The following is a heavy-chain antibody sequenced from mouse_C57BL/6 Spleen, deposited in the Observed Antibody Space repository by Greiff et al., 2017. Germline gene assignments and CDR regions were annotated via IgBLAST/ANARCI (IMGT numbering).Heavy chain of an antibody. V-gene: IGHV1-64*01. D-gene: IGHD2-4*01. CDR3: ARSIYYDYDGGVDY. Sequence: VQLQQPGAELVKPGASVKLSCKASGYTFTSYWMNWVKQRPGQGLEWIGMIHPNSGSTNYNEKFKSKATLTVDKSSSTAYMQLSSLTSEDSAVYYCARSIYYDYDGGVDYWGQGTTLTVSS. J-gene: IGHJ2*01. CDR1: GYTFTSYW. CDR2: IHPNSGST.